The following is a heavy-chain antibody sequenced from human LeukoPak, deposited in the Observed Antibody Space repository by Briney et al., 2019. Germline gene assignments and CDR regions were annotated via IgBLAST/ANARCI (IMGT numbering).Heavy chain of an antibody. D-gene: IGHD2-2*03. J-gene: IGHJ5*02. V-gene: IGHV3-21*01. Sequence: GGSLRLSCAASGFTFSVYTMNWVRQAPGKGLEWVASIGGTRNYVYYADSVKGRFTMSRDNAENSLYLQMNSLRAEDTAVYYCARAVGAGYCSSTSCYINWFDPWGQGTLVTVSS. CDR1: GFTFSVYT. CDR2: IGGTRNYV. CDR3: ARAVGAGYCSSTSCYINWFDP.